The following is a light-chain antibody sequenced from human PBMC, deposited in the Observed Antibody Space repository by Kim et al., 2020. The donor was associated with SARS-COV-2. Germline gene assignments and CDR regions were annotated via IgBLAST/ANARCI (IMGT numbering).Light chain of an antibody. CDR1: SLRSYY. CDR3: SSRDSNGYVL. CDR2: GKN. J-gene: IGLJ2*01. Sequence: SSELTQDPAVSVALGQTVRITCQGDSLRSYYASWYQQKPGQAPIVVISGKNNRPSGIPDRFSGSSSGNTASLTITGAQAEDKADYCCSSRDSNGYVLFGGGTQLTVL. V-gene: IGLV3-19*01.